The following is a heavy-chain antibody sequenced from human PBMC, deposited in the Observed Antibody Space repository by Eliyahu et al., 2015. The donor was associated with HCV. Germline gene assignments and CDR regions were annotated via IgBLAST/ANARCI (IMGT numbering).Heavy chain of an antibody. CDR1: GFTFSTEP. V-gene: IGHV3-48*01. CDR3: ARDTSWAFDQ. CDR2: IRDSGRDV. D-gene: IGHD2-2*01. Sequence: EVHLVESGGGLVQPGGSLRLSCAASGFTFSTEPMNWVRHIPGKGLEWVSNIRDSGRDVYYADSVRGRFTVSRDNAKNSLYLEMNSLRVEDTAVYYCARDTSWAFDQWGQGTLVTVSS. J-gene: IGHJ5*02.